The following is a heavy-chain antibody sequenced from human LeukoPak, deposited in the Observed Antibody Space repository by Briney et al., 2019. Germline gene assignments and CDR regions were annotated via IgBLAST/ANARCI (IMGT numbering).Heavy chain of an antibody. Sequence: GGSLRLSCAASGFTFSSYGMHWVRQAPGKGLEWVAVISYDGSNKYYADSVKGRFTISRDNSKNTLYLQMNSLRAEDTAVYYCAKRLSRYSYGFLPDYWGQGTLVTVSS. CDR2: ISYDGSNK. CDR3: AKRLSRYSYGFLPDY. V-gene: IGHV3-30*18. D-gene: IGHD5-18*01. J-gene: IGHJ4*02. CDR1: GFTFSSYG.